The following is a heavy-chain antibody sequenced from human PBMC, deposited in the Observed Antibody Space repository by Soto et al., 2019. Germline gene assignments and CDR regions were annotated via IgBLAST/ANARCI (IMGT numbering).Heavy chain of an antibody. CDR2: INPNSGGT. D-gene: IGHD3-22*01. CDR3: ARLSRFYYDSSGLPFYYYYGMDV. CDR1: GYTFTGYY. Sequence: ASVKVSCKASGYTFTGYYMHWVRQAPGQGLEWMGWINPNSGGTNYAQKFQGWVTMTRDTSISTAYMELSRLRSDDTAVYYCARLSRFYYDSSGLPFYYYYGMDVWGQGTTVTVSS. J-gene: IGHJ6*02. V-gene: IGHV1-2*04.